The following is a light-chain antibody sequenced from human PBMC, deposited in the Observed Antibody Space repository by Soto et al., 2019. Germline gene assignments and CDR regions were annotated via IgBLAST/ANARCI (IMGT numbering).Light chain of an antibody. V-gene: IGKV3-15*01. CDR2: GAS. CDR1: QSVSSN. CDR3: QQYNNWPPWT. J-gene: IGKJ1*01. Sequence: EIVMPQSPATLSVSPGERATLSCRASQSVSSNLAWYQQKPGQAPRLHIYGASTRATGIPARFSGSGSGTEFNLTISSLQSEDFAVYYCQQYNNWPPWTFGQGTKVEIK.